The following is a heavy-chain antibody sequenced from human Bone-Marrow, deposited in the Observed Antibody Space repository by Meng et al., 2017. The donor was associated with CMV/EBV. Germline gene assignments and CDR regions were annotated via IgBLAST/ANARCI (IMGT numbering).Heavy chain of an antibody. Sequence: SVKVSCKASGYTFSNYAINWVRQAPGQGLEWMGGIIPIFGTPNYAQKFQGRVTITTDESTSTAYMELSSLRSEDTAVYYCASSMTIFGVVVFGMDVWGQGTTVTVSS. CDR2: IIPIFGTP. D-gene: IGHD3-3*01. CDR1: GYTFSNYA. CDR3: ASSMTIFGVVVFGMDV. V-gene: IGHV1-69*05. J-gene: IGHJ6*02.